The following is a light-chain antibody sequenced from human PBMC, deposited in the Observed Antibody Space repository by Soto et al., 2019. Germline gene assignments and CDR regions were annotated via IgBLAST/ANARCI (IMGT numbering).Light chain of an antibody. CDR2: DEF. Sequence: DIVLTQSPATLSLSPGDRAILSCRASQTISSSLAWYQQKPGQAPRLLIYDEFNRVTGIPDRFSGSGSGTDFTLTISGLEPEDFSVYYCQQRDKWPITCGQGTRLEIK. CDR1: QTISSS. J-gene: IGKJ5*01. V-gene: IGKV3-11*01. CDR3: QQRDKWPIT.